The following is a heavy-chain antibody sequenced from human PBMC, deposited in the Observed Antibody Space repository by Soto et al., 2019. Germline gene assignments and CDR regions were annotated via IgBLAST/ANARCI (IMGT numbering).Heavy chain of an antibody. CDR1: GGSISSYY. D-gene: IGHD1-26*01. J-gene: IGHJ6*02. Sequence: QVQLQESGPGLVKPSETLSLTCTVSGGSISSYYWSWIRQPPGKGLEWIGYIYYSGSTNYNPSLKSRVTISVDTSKTQFSLKLSSVTAADTAVYYCARDLGSYYYYYGMDVWGQGTTVTVSS. CDR2: IYYSGST. CDR3: ARDLGSYYYYYGMDV. V-gene: IGHV4-59*01.